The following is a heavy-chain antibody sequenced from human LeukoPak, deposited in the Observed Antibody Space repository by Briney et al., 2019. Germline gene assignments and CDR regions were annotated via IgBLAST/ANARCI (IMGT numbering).Heavy chain of an antibody. D-gene: IGHD7-27*01. CDR2: LSGGGTT. CDR1: GFSFTNYA. CDR3: AKDLGRAVNQFAIAYFRH. V-gene: IGHV3-23*01. Sequence: GGSLSLSCAASGFSFTNYAMNWVRKPQGKGLEWVSSLSGGGTTYYADSVKGRFTISRDISNNTLYLQMNSLRADDSAVYYCAKDLGRAVNQFAIAYFRHWGQGTLVTVSS. J-gene: IGHJ1*01.